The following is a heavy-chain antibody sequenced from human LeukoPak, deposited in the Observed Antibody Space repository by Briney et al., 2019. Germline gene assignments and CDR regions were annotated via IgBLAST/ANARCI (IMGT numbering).Heavy chain of an antibody. Sequence: GGSLRLSCAASGFTFSTYSMNWVRQAPGKGLEWVSSINSSSTYIYYADSVKGRFTISRDNAKNSLYLQMNSLRAEDTAVYYCARSYSGYDEIDYWGQGTLVTVSS. CDR2: INSSSTYI. J-gene: IGHJ4*02. D-gene: IGHD5-12*01. CDR3: ARSYSGYDEIDY. CDR1: GFTFSTYS. V-gene: IGHV3-21*01.